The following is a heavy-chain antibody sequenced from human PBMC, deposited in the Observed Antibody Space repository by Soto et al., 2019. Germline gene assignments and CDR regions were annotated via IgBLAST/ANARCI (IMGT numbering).Heavy chain of an antibody. CDR2: ISWESGSI. J-gene: IGHJ3*02. Sequence: SLRLSCAASGFNFDDYAMHWVRQIPGKGLEWVSGISWESGSIGYADSVKGRFTISRDNAKNSLYLQMNSLRAEDTAVYYCASTFTAFDIWGQGTMVTISS. D-gene: IGHD2-2*01. CDR1: GFNFDDYA. CDR3: ASTFTAFDI. V-gene: IGHV3-9*01.